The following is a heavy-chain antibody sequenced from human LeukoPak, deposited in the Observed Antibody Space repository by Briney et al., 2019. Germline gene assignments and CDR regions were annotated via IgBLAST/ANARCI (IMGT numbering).Heavy chain of an antibody. Sequence: SQTLSLTCAVSGGSFSGYYWTWIRQPPGKGLEWIGEINHSGRTNYNPSLKSRVIMSVDTSKNQFSLKLSSVTAADTAVYYCARPLGYCSDSRCPQSWFDPWGQGTLVTVSS. D-gene: IGHD2-15*01. CDR2: INHSGRT. J-gene: IGHJ5*02. CDR1: GGSFSGYY. CDR3: ARPLGYCSDSRCPQSWFDP. V-gene: IGHV4-34*01.